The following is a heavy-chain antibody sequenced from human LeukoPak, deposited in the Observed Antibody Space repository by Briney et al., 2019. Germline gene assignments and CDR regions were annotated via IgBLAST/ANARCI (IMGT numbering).Heavy chain of an antibody. V-gene: IGHV1-18*01. Sequence: ASVKVSCKASGYSFDRYGINWVRQAPGQGLDWLGWIVAFNGNTNYAQSLQGRVTMTADTSTTTAYMELSILSSDETAVYYCARDFLSYDGSESHFEDTFDSWGQGTMVTVSS. J-gene: IGHJ3*02. CDR1: GYSFDRYG. D-gene: IGHD3-22*01. CDR3: ARDFLSYDGSESHFEDTFDS. CDR2: IVAFNGNT.